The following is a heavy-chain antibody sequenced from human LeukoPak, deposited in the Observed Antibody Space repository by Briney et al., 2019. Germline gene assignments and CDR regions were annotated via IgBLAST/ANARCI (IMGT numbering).Heavy chain of an antibody. CDR3: AKMLGVYGDPNWFDP. CDR2: IIPIFGTA. Sequence: SVKVSCKASGGTFSSYAISWVRQAPGQGLEWMGGIIPIFGTANYAQKFQGRVTITADESTSTAYMELSSLRSEDTAVYYCAKMLGVYGDPNWFDPWGQGTLVTVSS. CDR1: GGTFSSYA. V-gene: IGHV1-69*13. D-gene: IGHD4-17*01. J-gene: IGHJ5*02.